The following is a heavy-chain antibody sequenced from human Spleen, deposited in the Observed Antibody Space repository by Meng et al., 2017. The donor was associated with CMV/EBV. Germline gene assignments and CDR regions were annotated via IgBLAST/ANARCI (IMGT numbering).Heavy chain of an antibody. V-gene: IGHV3-21*01. CDR2: ISSSSSYI. CDR1: GFTFSSYS. D-gene: IGHD3-3*01. Sequence: GGSLRLSCAASGFTFSSYSMNWVRQATGKGLEWVSSISSSSSYIYYADSVKGRFTISRDNAKNSLYLQMNSLRAEDTAVYYCACPQGYYDFWSGPHGFDYWGQGTLVTVSS. J-gene: IGHJ4*02. CDR3: ACPQGYYDFWSGPHGFDY.